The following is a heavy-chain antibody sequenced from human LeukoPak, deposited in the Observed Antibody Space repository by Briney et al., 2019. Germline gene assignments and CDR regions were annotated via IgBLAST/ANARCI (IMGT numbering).Heavy chain of an antibody. V-gene: IGHV1-58*01. CDR1: GFTFTSSA. CDR2: IVVGSGNT. J-gene: IGHJ4*02. Sequence: GTSVKVSCKASGFTFTSSAVQWVRQARGQRLEWIGWIVVGSGNTNYAQKFQERVTITRDMSTSTAYMELSSLRSEDTAVYYCAVTAQVAAADYFDYWGQGTLVTVSS. D-gene: IGHD6-13*01. CDR3: AVTAQVAAADYFDY.